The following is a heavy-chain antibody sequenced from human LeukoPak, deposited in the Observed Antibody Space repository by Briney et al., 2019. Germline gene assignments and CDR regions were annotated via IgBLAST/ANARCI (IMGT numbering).Heavy chain of an antibody. D-gene: IGHD2-15*01. CDR1: GGSISSYY. V-gene: IGHV4-59*01. CDR2: IHYSGNT. CDR3: ARGYCSGGSCPNFDY. Sequence: KASETLSLTCNVSGGSISSYYWNWIRQPPGKGVEWIGYIHYSGNTNYNPSLKSRVTISADTPKNQFSLKLSSVTAADTAVYYCARGYCSGGSCPNFDYWGQGTLVTVSS. J-gene: IGHJ4*02.